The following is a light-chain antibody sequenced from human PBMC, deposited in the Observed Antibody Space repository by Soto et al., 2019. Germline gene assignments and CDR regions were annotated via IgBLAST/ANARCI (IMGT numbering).Light chain of an antibody. CDR1: SSNIGAGYD. CDR3: QAWDSSTAV. Sequence: QAVVTQPPSVSGAPGQRITISCTGSSSNIGAGYDVHWYQQLPGTAPKLLIYGNNNRPSGVPDRFSGSKSGTSASLAITGLQAEDEADYYCQAWDSSTAVFGGGTKVTVL. V-gene: IGLV1-40*01. J-gene: IGLJ2*01. CDR2: GNN.